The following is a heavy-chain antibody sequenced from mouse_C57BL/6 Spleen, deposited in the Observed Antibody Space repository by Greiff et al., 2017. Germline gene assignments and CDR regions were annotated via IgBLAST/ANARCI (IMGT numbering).Heavy chain of an antibody. J-gene: IGHJ2*01. Sequence: QVQLKESGAELVKPGASVKISCTASGYAFSSYWMNWVKQRPGQGLEWIGQIYPGDGDTNYTGKFKGKATLTADKSSSTAYMQLSSLPSENSADYFCARGSSLFDYWGQGTTLTVSS. D-gene: IGHD1-1*01. CDR2: IYPGDGDT. V-gene: IGHV1-80*01. CDR1: GYAFSSYW. CDR3: ARGSSLFDY.